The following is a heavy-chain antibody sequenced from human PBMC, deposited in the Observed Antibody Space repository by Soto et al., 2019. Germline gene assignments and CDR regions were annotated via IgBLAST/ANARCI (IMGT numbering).Heavy chain of an antibody. V-gene: IGHV1-58*01. Sequence: QMQLVQSGPEVKKPGTSVKVSCKASGFTFTSSAVQWVRQARGQRLEWIGWIVVGSGNTNYAQKFQERVTITRDMSTSTAYMELSSLRSEDTAVYYCAADPVSYYPSNRGYGMAVWGQGTTVTVSS. CDR3: AADPVSYYPSNRGYGMAV. CDR1: GFTFTSSA. D-gene: IGHD3-10*01. J-gene: IGHJ6*02. CDR2: IVVGSGNT.